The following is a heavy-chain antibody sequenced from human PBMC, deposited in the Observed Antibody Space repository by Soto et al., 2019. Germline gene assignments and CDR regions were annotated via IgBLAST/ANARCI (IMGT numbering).Heavy chain of an antibody. D-gene: IGHD5-12*01. J-gene: IGHJ3*02. CDR1: GFRFSNYW. Sequence: EVQLVQSGVEVKKPGESLKISCKGSGFRFSNYWIGWVRQMPGKGLEWMGIIYPGDSETRYSPSFQGQVTISADKSLNTAYLQWSSLKASDIAMYYCARSVLDQRWLQWDAFDIWGQGTMVTVSS. V-gene: IGHV5-51*01. CDR3: ARSVLDQRWLQWDAFDI. CDR2: IYPGDSET.